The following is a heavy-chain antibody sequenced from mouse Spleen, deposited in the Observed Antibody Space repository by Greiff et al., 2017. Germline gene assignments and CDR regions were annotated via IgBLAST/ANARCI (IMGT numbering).Heavy chain of an antibody. CDR3: AGDYDGSHWYCDV. V-gene: IGHV5-17*01. J-gene: IGHJ1*01. Sequence: EVKVVESGGGLVKPGGSLKLSCAASGFTFSDYGMHWVRQAPEKGLEWVAYISSGSSTIYYADTVKGRFTIARDNAKNTLFLQMTSLRSEDTAMYYCAGDYDGSHWYCDVWGAGTTGTVSS. D-gene: IGHD1-1*01. CDR2: ISSGSSTI. CDR1: GFTFSDYG.